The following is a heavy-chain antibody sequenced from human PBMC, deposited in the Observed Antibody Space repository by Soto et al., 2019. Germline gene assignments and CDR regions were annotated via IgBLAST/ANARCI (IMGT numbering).Heavy chain of an antibody. CDR3: ARGGYCSSTSCYGYYYYYMDV. V-gene: IGHV4-39*01. J-gene: IGHJ6*03. CDR1: GGSISSSSYY. Sequence: ETLSLTCTVSGGSISSSSYYWGWIRQPPGKGLEWIGSIYYSGSTYYNPSLKSRVTISVDTSKNQFSLKLSSVTAADTAVYYCARGGYCSSTSCYGYYYYYMDVWGKGTTVTVSS. D-gene: IGHD2-2*03. CDR2: IYYSGST.